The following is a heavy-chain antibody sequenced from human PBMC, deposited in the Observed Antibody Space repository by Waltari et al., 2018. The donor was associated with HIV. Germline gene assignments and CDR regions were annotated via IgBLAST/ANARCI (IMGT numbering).Heavy chain of an antibody. J-gene: IGHJ6*02. CDR3: VKDGASTIFGVLNGMDV. D-gene: IGHD3-3*01. CDR2: ISWNSGDI. V-gene: IGHV3-9*02. Sequence: EVQLVESGGASVKPGTPPRHSVPSSGLPSGDSPMAWARQPPVKGLEWVSGISWNSGDIAYADSVKGRFTISRDNTKNSLFLQMNSVRVEDTALYYCVKDGASTIFGVLNGMDVWGQGTTVTVSS. CDR1: GLPSGDSP.